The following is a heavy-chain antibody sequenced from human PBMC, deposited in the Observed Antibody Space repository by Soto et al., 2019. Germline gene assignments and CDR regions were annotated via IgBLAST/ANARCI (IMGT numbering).Heavy chain of an antibody. J-gene: IGHJ5*02. CDR2: ISSSSSYI. Sequence: GGSLRLSCAASGFTLSSYSMNWVRQAPGKGLEWVSSISSSSSYIYYADSVKGRFTISRDNAKNSLYLQMNSLRAEDTAVYYCARDPSITIFGVVTSTFDPWGQGTLVTVSS. D-gene: IGHD3-3*01. V-gene: IGHV3-21*01. CDR3: ARDPSITIFGVVTSTFDP. CDR1: GFTLSSYS.